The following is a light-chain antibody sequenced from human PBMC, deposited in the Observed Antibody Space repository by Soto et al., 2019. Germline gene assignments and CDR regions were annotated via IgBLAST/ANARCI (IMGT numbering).Light chain of an antibody. CDR3: ATWDDSLNGPV. V-gene: IGLV1-44*01. J-gene: IGLJ7*01. CDR2: SNN. CDR1: SSNIGGNT. Sequence: QPVLTQPPSASGTPGQRVTISCSGSSSNIGGNTVNWYQQLPGTAPKLLIYSNNQRPSGVPDRFSGSKSGTSASLAISGLQSEDEADYYCATWDDSLNGPVFGGGTQLTVL.